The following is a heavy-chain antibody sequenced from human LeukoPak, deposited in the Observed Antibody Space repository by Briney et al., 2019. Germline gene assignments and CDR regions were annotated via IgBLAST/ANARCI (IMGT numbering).Heavy chain of an antibody. Sequence: GGSLRLSCAASGFTFSAYWMHWVRQAPGKGLVWVSRVKYDGSTTTYADSVKGRFTISRDNAKNILYLQMNGLRVEDTAVYYCARDLDWLLFDYRGQGTLVTVSS. CDR3: ARDLDWLLFDY. V-gene: IGHV3-74*01. J-gene: IGHJ4*02. CDR1: GFTFSAYW. CDR2: VKYDGSTT. D-gene: IGHD3-9*01.